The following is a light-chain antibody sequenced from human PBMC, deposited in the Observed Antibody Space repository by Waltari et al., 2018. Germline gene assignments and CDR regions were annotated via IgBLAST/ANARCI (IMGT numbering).Light chain of an antibody. CDR3: QQSYRIPYT. J-gene: IGKJ2*01. CDR2: VAT. Sequence: IQMTQSPSSLSASIGDRVTITCRASQTINSQLNWYQVRPGKAPNLLVYVATNLQGRVPSRFSGSRSGTEFSLTIHSLQPEDSATYYCQQSYRIPYTFGQGTKLEI. V-gene: IGKV1-39*01. CDR1: QTINSQ.